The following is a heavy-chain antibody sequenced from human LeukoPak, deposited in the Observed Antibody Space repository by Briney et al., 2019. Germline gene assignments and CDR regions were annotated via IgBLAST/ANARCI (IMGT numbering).Heavy chain of an antibody. CDR2: IYYSGST. J-gene: IGHJ5*02. CDR3: ARDIAETGVDP. CDR1: GGSISSSSYY. D-gene: IGHD7-27*01. Sequence: SETLSLTCTVSGGSISSSSYYWGWIRQPPGKGLEWIGSIYYSGSTYYNPSLKSRVTISVDTSKNQFSLKLSSVTAADTAVYYCARDIAETGVDPWGQGTLVTVSS. V-gene: IGHV4-39*02.